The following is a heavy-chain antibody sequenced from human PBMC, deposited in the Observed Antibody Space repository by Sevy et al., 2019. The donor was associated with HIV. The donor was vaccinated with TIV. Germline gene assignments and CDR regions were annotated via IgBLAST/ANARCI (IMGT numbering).Heavy chain of an antibody. CDR1: GFTFRSYS. Sequence: GGSLRLSCAVSGFTFRSYSLIWVRQAPGKGLEWVSSITGKGNVIYYADSVRGRFAISRDNAETSLHLQMNSLSAEDTAVYFCARLTRSGYGGGYFYNMDIWGTGTTVTVSS. CDR3: ARLTRSGYGGGYFYNMDI. J-gene: IGHJ6*03. V-gene: IGHV3-21*01. CDR2: ITGKGNVI. D-gene: IGHD5-12*01.